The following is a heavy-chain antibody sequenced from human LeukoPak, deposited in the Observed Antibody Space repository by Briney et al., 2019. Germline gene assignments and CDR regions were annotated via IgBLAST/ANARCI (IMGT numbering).Heavy chain of an antibody. V-gene: IGHV3-23*01. CDR2: ISSGAAST. D-gene: IGHD6-6*01. J-gene: IGHJ4*02. Sequence: GGSLRLSCVASGFTFSSYSLSWVRQAPGKGLQWISTISSGAASTFYADSGKGRFTISKDTSENTLSLHMNSLRPEDTAVYYCVKGGASSSEGGWGQGTLVTVSS. CDR1: GFTFSSYS. CDR3: VKGGASSSEGG.